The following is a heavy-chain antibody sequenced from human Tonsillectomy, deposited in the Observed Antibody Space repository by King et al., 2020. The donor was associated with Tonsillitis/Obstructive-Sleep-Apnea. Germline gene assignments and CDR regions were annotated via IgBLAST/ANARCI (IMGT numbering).Heavy chain of an antibody. V-gene: IGHV3-48*03. D-gene: IGHD4-23*01. J-gene: IGHJ4*02. CDR2: ISSSGSTI. Sequence: VQLVESGGGLVQPGGSLRLSCVASGFTFSSYEMNWVRQAPGKGLEWVSYISSSGSTIYYADSVKGRFAISRDNAKNSLSLQMNSLRAEDTAVYYCARIDGNPYGQFDFWGQGTLVTVSS. CDR3: ARIDGNPYGQFDF. CDR1: GFTFSSYE.